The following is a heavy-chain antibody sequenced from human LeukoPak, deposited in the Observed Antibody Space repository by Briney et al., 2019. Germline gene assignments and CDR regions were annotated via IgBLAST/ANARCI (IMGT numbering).Heavy chain of an antibody. D-gene: IGHD2-2*01. CDR2: IYLDGSRA. CDR3: GRAGPVTKDHFMDV. J-gene: IGHJ6*03. Sequence: GGSLRLSCTASGFTFGDYAMSWVRQAPGKGLEWVANIYLDGSRAYYVDSVKGRFTISRDNAKNSLFLQMNSLSAEDTAVYYCGRAGPVTKDHFMDVWGKGTTVTVSS. V-gene: IGHV3-7*01. CDR1: GFTFGDYA.